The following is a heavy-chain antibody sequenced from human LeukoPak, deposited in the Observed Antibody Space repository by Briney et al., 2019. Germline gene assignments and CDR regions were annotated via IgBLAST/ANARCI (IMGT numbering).Heavy chain of an antibody. CDR2: ISSGSSYI. CDR1: GFTFSSYT. V-gene: IGHV3-21*01. D-gene: IGHD1-26*01. CDR3: ASGSSYYSFDF. J-gene: IGHJ4*02. Sequence: GGSLRLSCAVSGFTFSSYTLNWVRQAPGKGLEWVSSISSGSSYIYYADSVKGRFTISRDNAKNSLFLQLNSLRAEDTAVYCCASGSSYYSFDFWGQGALVTVSS.